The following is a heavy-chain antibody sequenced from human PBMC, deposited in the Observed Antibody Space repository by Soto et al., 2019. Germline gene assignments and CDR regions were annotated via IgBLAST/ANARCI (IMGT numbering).Heavy chain of an antibody. J-gene: IGHJ4*02. V-gene: IGHV3-30-3*01. D-gene: IGHD6-13*01. Sequence: QVQLVESGGGVVQPGRSLRLSCAASGFTFSSYAMHWVRQAPGKGLEWVAVISYDGSNKYYADSVKGRFTISRDNSKNTLYLQMNSLRAEDTAVYYCARGSSTLLAWVDYWGRGTLVTVSS. CDR3: ARGSSTLLAWVDY. CDR2: ISYDGSNK. CDR1: GFTFSSYA.